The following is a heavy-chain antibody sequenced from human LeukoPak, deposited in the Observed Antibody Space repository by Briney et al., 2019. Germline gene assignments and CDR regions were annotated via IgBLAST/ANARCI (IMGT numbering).Heavy chain of an antibody. CDR2: IYYSGST. J-gene: IGHJ4*02. D-gene: IGHD1-26*01. CDR1: GGSISSGGYY. CDR3: ARVGRWELLLIDY. V-gene: IGHV4-31*03. Sequence: PSQTLSLTCTVSGGSISSGGYYWSWIRQHPGKGLEWIGYIYYSGSTYYNPSLKSRVTISVDTSKNQFSLKLSSVTAADTAVYYCARVGRWELLLIDYWAREPWSPSPQ.